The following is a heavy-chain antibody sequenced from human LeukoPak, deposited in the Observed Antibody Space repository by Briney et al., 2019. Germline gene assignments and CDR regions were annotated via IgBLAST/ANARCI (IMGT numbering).Heavy chain of an antibody. CDR2: IGAWIPGT. J-gene: IGHJ3*02. D-gene: IGHD1-14*01. CDR1: GFSFKDYA. V-gene: IGHV3-23*01. Sequence: GGSLRLSCAASGFSFKDYAMSWVRQTPGKGLEWVSSIGAWIPGTHYADSVTGRFTISRDNSKKALYPQMNSLRADDTAVYYCAKGKINHDGAFDIWGQGTLVTVSS. CDR3: AKGKINHDGAFDI.